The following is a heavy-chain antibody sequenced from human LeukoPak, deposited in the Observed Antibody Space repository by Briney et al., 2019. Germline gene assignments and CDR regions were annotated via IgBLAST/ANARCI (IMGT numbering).Heavy chain of an antibody. CDR1: GFTVSSNY. CDR2: IYSGGTT. CDR3: ASPAAGDHYYYYMDV. D-gene: IGHD6-13*01. V-gene: IGHV3-53*05. J-gene: IGHJ6*03. Sequence: GGSLRLSCAASGFTVSSNYMSWVRQAPGKGLEWVSIIYSGGTTYYADSVKGRFTISRDNSKNTLYLQMNSLRSEDTAVYYCASPAAGDHYYYYMDVWGKGTTVTISS.